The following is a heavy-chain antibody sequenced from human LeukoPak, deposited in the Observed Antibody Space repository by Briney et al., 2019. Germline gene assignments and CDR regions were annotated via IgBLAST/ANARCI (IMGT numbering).Heavy chain of an antibody. CDR3: AREVTPYY. CDR2: INSNGGST. D-gene: IGHD2-21*02. J-gene: IGHJ4*02. CDR1: GFTFSNYA. V-gene: IGHV3-64*04. Sequence: GGSLRLSCVASGFTFSNYAMHWVRQTPGKGLEYVSGINSNGGSTQYAYSVKGRFTISRDNAKNSLYLQMNSLRAEDTAVYYCAREVTPYYWGQGTLVTVSS.